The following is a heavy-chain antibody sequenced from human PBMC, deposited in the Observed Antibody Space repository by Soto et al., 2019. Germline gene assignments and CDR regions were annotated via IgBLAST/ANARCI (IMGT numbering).Heavy chain of an antibody. CDR3: AADLSGYSYGTLDY. CDR1: GFTFTSSA. J-gene: IGHJ4*02. Sequence: SVKVSCKASGFTFTSSAMQWVRQARGQRLEWIGWIVVGSGNTNYAQKFQERVTITRDMSTSTAYMELSSLRSEDTAVYYCAADLSGYSYGTLDYWGQGTLVTVSS. D-gene: IGHD5-18*01. V-gene: IGHV1-58*02. CDR2: IVVGSGNT.